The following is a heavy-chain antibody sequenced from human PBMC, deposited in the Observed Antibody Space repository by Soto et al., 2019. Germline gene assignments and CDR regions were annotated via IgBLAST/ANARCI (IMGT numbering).Heavy chain of an antibody. V-gene: IGHV4-59*01. CDR3: ARRTSGWYLDY. J-gene: IGHJ4*02. Sequence: QVQLQESGPGLVKPSETLSLTCTVSGGSISRYYWCWIRQPPRKGLEWIGYIYYSGSTNYNPSLKGRVPISVDTSKNQFSRKLSSVTAADTAVYYGARRTSGWYLDYWVRGTLVTVSS. CDR2: IYYSGST. D-gene: IGHD6-19*01. CDR1: GGSISRYY.